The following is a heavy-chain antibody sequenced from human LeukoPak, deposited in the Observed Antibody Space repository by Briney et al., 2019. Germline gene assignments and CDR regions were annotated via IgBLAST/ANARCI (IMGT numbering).Heavy chain of an antibody. CDR3: ARSARPKRGYDILTGTPDY. V-gene: IGHV1-69*04. D-gene: IGHD3-9*01. Sequence: SVKVSCKASGGTFSSYAISWVRQAPGQGLEWMGRIIPILGIANYAQKFQGRVTVTADKSTSTAYMELSSLRSEDTAVYYCARSARPKRGYDILTGTPDYWGQGTLVTVSS. CDR2: IIPILGIA. CDR1: GGTFSSYA. J-gene: IGHJ4*02.